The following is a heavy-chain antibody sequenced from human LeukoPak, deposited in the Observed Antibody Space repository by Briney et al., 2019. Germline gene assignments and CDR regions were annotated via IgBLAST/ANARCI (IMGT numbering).Heavy chain of an antibody. CDR1: GYTFTDYY. Sequence: SVTVSCRGSGYTFTDYYMHWVRQAPGQGVEGMGWINPNSGGTNYEQKFQGRVNITRDRVNSTAYMELSRLRSDDTAVYYCAREGGSYSPSYFDYWGQGTLVTVSS. V-gene: IGHV1-2*02. CDR3: AREGGSYSPSYFDY. D-gene: IGHD3-10*01. CDR2: INPNSGGT. J-gene: IGHJ4*02.